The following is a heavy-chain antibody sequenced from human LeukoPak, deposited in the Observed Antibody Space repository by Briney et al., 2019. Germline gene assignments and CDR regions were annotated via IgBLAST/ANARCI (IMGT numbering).Heavy chain of an antibody. V-gene: IGHV3-23*01. Sequence: GGSLRLSCAASGFTFSSYAMSWVRQAPAKGLEWVSGISGSGSSSSTYYADSVKGRFTFSRDNSKNTLYLQMNSLRADDTAVYYCAKVRTSSTWYGSFDCWGQGTLVTVPS. CDR2: ISGSGSSSST. J-gene: IGHJ4*02. CDR3: AKVRTSSTWYGSFDC. D-gene: IGHD6-13*01. CDR1: GFTFSSYA.